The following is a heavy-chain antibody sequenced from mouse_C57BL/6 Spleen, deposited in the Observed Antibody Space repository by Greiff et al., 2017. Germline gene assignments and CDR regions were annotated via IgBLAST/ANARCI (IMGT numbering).Heavy chain of an antibody. V-gene: IGHV1-82*01. Sequence: QVQLQQSGPELVKPGASVKISCKASGYAFSSSWMNWVKQRPGKGLEWIGRIYPGDGDTNYNGKFKGKATLTADKSSSTAYMQLSSLTSEDSAVYFCARRREGYFYLDYWGQGTTLTVSS. CDR2: IYPGDGDT. J-gene: IGHJ2*01. D-gene: IGHD2-3*01. CDR3: ARRREGYFYLDY. CDR1: GYAFSSSW.